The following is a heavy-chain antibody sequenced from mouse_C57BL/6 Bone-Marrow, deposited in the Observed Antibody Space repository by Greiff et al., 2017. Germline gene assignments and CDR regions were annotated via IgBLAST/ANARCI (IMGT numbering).Heavy chain of an antibody. CDR1: GYTFTDYY. J-gene: IGHJ3*01. V-gene: IGHV1-26*01. Sequence: EVQLQPSGPELVKPGASVKISCKASGYTFTDYYMNWVKQSHGKSLEWIGYINPNNGGTSYNQKFKGKATLTVDKSSSTAYMELRSLTSEDSAVYYCARDYYGSGAYCGQGTLVTVSA. CDR2: INPNNGGT. D-gene: IGHD1-1*01. CDR3: ARDYYGSGAY.